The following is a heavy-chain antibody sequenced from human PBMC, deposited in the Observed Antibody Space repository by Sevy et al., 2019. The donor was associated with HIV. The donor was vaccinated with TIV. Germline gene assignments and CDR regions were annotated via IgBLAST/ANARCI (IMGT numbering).Heavy chain of an antibody. V-gene: IGHV3-30*04. CDR3: ARGDSSGYYYRKSAFDI. CDR1: GFTFSSYA. J-gene: IGHJ3*02. Sequence: GGSLRLSCAASGFTFSSYAMHWVRQAPGKGLEWVAVISYDGSNKYYADSVKGRFTISRDNSKNTLYLQMNSLRAEETAVYYCARGDSSGYYYRKSAFDIWGQGTMVTVSS. CDR2: ISYDGSNK. D-gene: IGHD3-22*01.